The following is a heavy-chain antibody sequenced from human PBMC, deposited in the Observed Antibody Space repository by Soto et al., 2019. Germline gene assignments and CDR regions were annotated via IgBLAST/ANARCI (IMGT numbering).Heavy chain of an antibody. CDR3: VRVHADDYDV. Sequence: PGGSLRLSCAASGFSFSNHDMHWVRQPKGKGLEWVSGITTGGNAYFADSVKGRFSISRENAKNSFYLQTSSLRAEDTAMYYCVRVHADDYDVWGQGTMVTVSS. CDR2: ITTGGNA. CDR1: GFSFSNHD. J-gene: IGHJ3*01. V-gene: IGHV3-13*01.